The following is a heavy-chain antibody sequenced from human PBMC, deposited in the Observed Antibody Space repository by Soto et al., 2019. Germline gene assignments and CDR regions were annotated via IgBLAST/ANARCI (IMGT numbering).Heavy chain of an antibody. Sequence: EVQLVESGGGLVKPGGSLRLSCAASGFTFSSYSMNWVRQAPGKGLEWVSSISSRSAYISYADSVKGRFTISRDNAKDSLSLQMNSLRAEDTATYYCVRDLPRLWGYGLHVWDQGTTVIVSS. V-gene: IGHV3-21*06. CDR3: VRDLPRLWGYGLHV. D-gene: IGHD3-10*01. CDR2: ISSRSAYI. CDR1: GFTFSSYS. J-gene: IGHJ6*02.